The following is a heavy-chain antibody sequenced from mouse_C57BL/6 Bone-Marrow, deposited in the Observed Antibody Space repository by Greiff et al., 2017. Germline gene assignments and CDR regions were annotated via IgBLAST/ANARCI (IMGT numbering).Heavy chain of an antibody. V-gene: IGHV2-2*01. CDR2: IWSGGST. Sequence: QVQLKESGPGLVQPSQSLSITCTVSGFSLTSYGVHWVRQSPGKGLEWLGVIWSGGSTDYNAALLSRLSISKDNSKSQVFFKMNSLQADDTAIYYCARKHPGYDGYWYFDVWGTGTTVTVSS. J-gene: IGHJ1*03. CDR3: ARKHPGYDGYWYFDV. D-gene: IGHD2-3*01. CDR1: GFSLTSYG.